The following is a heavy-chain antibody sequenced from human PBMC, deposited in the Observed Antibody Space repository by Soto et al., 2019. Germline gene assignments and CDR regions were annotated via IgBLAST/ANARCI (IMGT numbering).Heavy chain of an antibody. Sequence: QVQLVESGGGVVQPGRSLRLSCAASGFTFSSYGMHWVRQAPGTGLEWVAFIWHDGGNKFYAESVKGRFTISRDNSKNTLDLQMTSLSAEDTAMYYCARDGDVNTGFGKDYWGQGTLVTVSS. D-gene: IGHD3-16*01. CDR2: IWHDGGNK. CDR1: GFTFSSYG. V-gene: IGHV3-33*01. J-gene: IGHJ4*02. CDR3: ARDGDVNTGFGKDY.